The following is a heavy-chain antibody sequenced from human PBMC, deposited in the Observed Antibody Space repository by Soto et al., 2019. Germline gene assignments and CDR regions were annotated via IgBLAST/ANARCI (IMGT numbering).Heavy chain of an antibody. Sequence: ASVKVSFKASGYTFSGYSITWLRQAPGQGLEWMGRISGYNGNTNYARTLRGRLTLTTDTSTSTAYMELRSLTSDDTAVYYCARDVFCGGAPACPDMDVWGQGTTVTVSS. J-gene: IGHJ6*02. V-gene: IGHV1-18*04. CDR1: GYTFSGYS. CDR2: ISGYNGNT. CDR3: ARDVFCGGAPACPDMDV. D-gene: IGHD2-21*01.